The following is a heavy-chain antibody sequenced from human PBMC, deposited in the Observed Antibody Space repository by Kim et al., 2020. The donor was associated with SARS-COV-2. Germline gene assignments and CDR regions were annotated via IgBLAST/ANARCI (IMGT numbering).Heavy chain of an antibody. D-gene: IGHD3-10*01. Sequence: SETLSLTCTVSGGSVSSSSYYWRWIRQSPGKGLEWVGYVDHSGKTSYNPSFKSRVTISLDRSKNQFSLNLTSVTAADTAVYYSGTTFYYGSGTNPRSDDYWGQGILVTVSS. J-gene: IGHJ4*02. V-gene: IGHV4-61*01. CDR3: GTTFYYGSGTNPRSDDY. CDR1: GGSVSSSSYY. CDR2: VDHSGKT.